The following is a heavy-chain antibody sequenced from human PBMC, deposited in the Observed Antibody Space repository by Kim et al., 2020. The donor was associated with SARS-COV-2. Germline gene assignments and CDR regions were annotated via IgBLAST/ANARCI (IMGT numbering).Heavy chain of an antibody. CDR3: ARVMIGLRPPYAFDI. CDR1: GGSISSYY. V-gene: IGHV4-59*13. J-gene: IGHJ3*02. Sequence: SETLSLTCTVSGGSISSYYWSWIRQPPGKGLEWIGYIYYSGSTNYNPSLKSRVTISVDTSKNQFSLKLSSVTAADTAVYYCARVMIGLRPPYAFDIWGQGTMVTVSS. D-gene: IGHD3-16*01. CDR2: IYYSGST.